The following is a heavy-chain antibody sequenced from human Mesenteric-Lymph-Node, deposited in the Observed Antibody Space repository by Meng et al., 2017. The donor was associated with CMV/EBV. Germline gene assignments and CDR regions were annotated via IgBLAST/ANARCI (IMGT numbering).Heavy chain of an antibody. V-gene: IGHV1-2*02. CDR1: GYTFTRQY. Sequence: ASVKVSCKASGYTFTRQYLHWVRQAPGRGLEWMGCINPNSGVTYYAQNFQLRVTMTRDTSITTAYMELSRLRSDDTAIYYCARVYHIHRGMYGMDVWGQGTTVTVSS. CDR3: ARVYHIHRGMYGMDV. D-gene: IGHD1-1*01. CDR2: INPNSGVT. J-gene: IGHJ6*02.